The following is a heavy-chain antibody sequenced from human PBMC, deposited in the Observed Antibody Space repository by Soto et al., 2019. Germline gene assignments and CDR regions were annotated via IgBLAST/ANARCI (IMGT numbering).Heavy chain of an antibody. V-gene: IGHV4-30-4*01. CDR3: ARGPGGYCSGGSCYGRLDP. Sequence: LSLTCTVSGGSISSGDYYWSWIRQPPGKGLEWIGYIYYSGSTYYNPSLRSRVTISVDTSKNQFSLKLSSVTAADTAVYYCARGPGGYCSGGSCYGRLDPWGQGTLVTVSS. D-gene: IGHD2-15*01. J-gene: IGHJ5*02. CDR2: IYYSGST. CDR1: GGSISSGDYY.